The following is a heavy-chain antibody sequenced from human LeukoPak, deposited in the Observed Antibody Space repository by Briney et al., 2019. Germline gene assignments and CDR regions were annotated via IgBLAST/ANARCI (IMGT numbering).Heavy chain of an antibody. D-gene: IGHD3-9*01. J-gene: IGHJ4*02. CDR2: ISDSGGNT. CDR3: GRRGVVILVIIVAFPTEQHYFES. Sequence: AESLRLSCRASGFTFDKYVIHWVRHAPWKGLERVAGISDSGGNTKYADSVKGRFTISSDNPTNTLSLQMNSLRSEDTAVYFCGRRGVVILVIIVAFPTEQHYFESGGEGALVPVSS. V-gene: IGHV3-23*01. CDR1: GFTFDKYV.